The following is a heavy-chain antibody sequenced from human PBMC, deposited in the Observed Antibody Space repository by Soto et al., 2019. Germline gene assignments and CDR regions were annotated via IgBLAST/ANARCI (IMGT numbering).Heavy chain of an antibody. Sequence: QVQLQESGPGLVKPSGTLSLTCAVSGGSISSSNWWSWVRQPPGKGLEWIGEIYHSGSTNYNPSLKSRVTISVDKSKNHFSLKRRSVAAADTAVYYCASVGHYDFWSGYSHSGNYWGQGTLVTVSS. CDR2: IYHSGST. J-gene: IGHJ4*02. V-gene: IGHV4-4*02. CDR1: GGSISSSNW. CDR3: ASVGHYDFWSGYSHSGNY. D-gene: IGHD3-3*01.